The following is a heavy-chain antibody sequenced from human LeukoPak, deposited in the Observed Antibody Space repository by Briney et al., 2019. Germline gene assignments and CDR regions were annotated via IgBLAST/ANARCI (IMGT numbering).Heavy chain of an antibody. CDR1: GFTFSSYA. Sequence: HPGGSLRLSCATSGFTFSSYAMHWVRQAPGKGLEWVAVISNDGSNKHYADSVKGRFTISRDNSKNTLYLQMNSLRAEDTAVYYCAKGPAHYTIVVVTPPGKGDYWGQGTLVTVSS. CDR2: ISNDGSNK. J-gene: IGHJ4*02. CDR3: AKGPAHYTIVVVTPPGKGDY. V-gene: IGHV3-30-3*01. D-gene: IGHD2-21*02.